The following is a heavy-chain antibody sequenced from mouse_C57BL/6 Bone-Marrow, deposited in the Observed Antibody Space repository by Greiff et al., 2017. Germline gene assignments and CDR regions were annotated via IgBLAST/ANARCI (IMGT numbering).Heavy chain of an antibody. Sequence: QVQLQQPGAELVKPGASVKMSCKASGYTFTSYWITWVKQRPGQGLEWIGDIYPGSGSTNYNEKFKSKATLTVDTSSSTAYMQLSSLTSADSAVFICARWKYDCGGFAYWGQGTLGNVSA. V-gene: IGHV1-55*01. CDR2: IYPGSGST. CDR1: GYTFTSYW. CDR3: ARWKYDCGGFAY. D-gene: IGHD2-4*01. J-gene: IGHJ3*01.